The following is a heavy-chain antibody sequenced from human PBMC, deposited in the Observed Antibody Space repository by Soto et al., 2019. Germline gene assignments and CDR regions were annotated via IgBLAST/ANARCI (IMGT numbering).Heavy chain of an antibody. CDR1: GFTFRSYG. V-gene: IGHV3-33*01. CDR2: IRCDASNK. D-gene: IGHD3-22*01. CDR3: ARARLVVEGRFDY. J-gene: IGHJ4*02. Sequence: GGSLRLSCAASGFTFRSYGMHWVRQAPGKGLEWVTVIRCDASNKYYADSVRGRFTISRDSAKNSLYLEMNGLRAEDTAVYYCARARLVVEGRFDYWGQGTLVTVSS.